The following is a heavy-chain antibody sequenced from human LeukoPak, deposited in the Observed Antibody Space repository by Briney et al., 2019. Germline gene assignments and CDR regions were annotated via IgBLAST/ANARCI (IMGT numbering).Heavy chain of an antibody. J-gene: IGHJ5*02. V-gene: IGHV3-30*18. CDR1: GFTIRIYG. CDR2: ISHDGGAK. D-gene: IGHD6-19*01. CDR3: AKDWGSSDWYNYFDP. Sequence: GGSLRLSCAVSGFTIRIYGMHRVRQAPGKGLEWVAMISHDGGAKYYGDSVKGRFTISRDDSKNTLYLQMNSLSTEDTALYYCAKDWGSSDWYNYFDPWGQGTLVTVSS.